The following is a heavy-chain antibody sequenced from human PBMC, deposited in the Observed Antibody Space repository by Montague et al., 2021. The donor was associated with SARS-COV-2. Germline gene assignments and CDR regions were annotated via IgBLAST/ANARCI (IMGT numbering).Heavy chain of an antibody. J-gene: IGHJ4*02. CDR2: IYYSGST. Sequence: SETLSLTCTASGGSISSYYWSWIRQPPGKGLEWIGYIYYSGSTNYNPSLKSRVTISVDTSKNQFSLKLNSVTAADTAVYYCASQVPDFWSGIDYWGQGTLVTVSS. CDR3: ASQVPDFWSGIDY. D-gene: IGHD3-3*01. CDR1: GGSISSYY. V-gene: IGHV4-59*01.